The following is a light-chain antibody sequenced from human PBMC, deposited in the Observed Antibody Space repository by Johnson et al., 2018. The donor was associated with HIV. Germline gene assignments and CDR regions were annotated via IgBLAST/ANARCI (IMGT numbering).Light chain of an antibody. CDR3: GIWDASLSPLFV. J-gene: IGLJ1*01. CDR2: ENN. Sequence: QSALTQPPSVSAAPGQKVTISCSGSSSNIGNNYVSWYQQLPGTAPKLLIYENNKRPSGIPDRFSGSKSGATATLGITGLQTVDEADYYCGIWDASLSPLFVLGSGT. V-gene: IGLV1-51*02. CDR1: SSNIGNNY.